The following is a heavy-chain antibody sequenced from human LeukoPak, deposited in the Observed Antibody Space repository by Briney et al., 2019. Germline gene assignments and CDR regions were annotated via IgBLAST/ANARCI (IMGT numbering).Heavy chain of an antibody. CDR3: AREERRLYGNPDH. CDR2: IDKSGTNI. CDR1: GFTVSSNY. V-gene: IGHV3-11*01. J-gene: IGHJ4*02. Sequence: PGGSLRLSCAASGFTVSSNYMSWVRQAPGKGLEWVSYIDKSGTNIDYADSVKGRFTVSRDNTRNSLFLQMNSLSAEDTAAYFCAREERRLYGNPDHWGQGTLVTVSS. D-gene: IGHD2/OR15-2a*01.